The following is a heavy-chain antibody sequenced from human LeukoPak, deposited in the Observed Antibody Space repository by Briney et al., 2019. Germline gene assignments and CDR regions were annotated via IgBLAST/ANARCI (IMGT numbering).Heavy chain of an antibody. CDR1: GFTFSSYE. Sequence: GGSLRLSCAASGFTFSSYEMNWVRQAPGKGLEWVSYISSSGSTIYYADSVKGRFTISRDNAKNSLYLQMNSLRAEDTTVYYCARDQYGMDVWGQGTTVTVSS. J-gene: IGHJ6*02. V-gene: IGHV3-48*03. CDR3: ARDQYGMDV. CDR2: ISSSGSTI.